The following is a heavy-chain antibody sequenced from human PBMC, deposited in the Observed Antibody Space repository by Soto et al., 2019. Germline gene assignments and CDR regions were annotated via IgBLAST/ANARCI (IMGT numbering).Heavy chain of an antibody. D-gene: IGHD3-22*01. J-gene: IGHJ4*02. CDR1: GFTFTSSA. V-gene: IGHV1-58*01. Sequence: QMQLVQSGPEVKKPGTSVKVSCKASGFTFTSSAVQWVRQARGQRLEWIGWIVVGSGNTNYAQKFQERVTITRDMSTSTAYMELSSLRSEDTAVYYCAGENYYDSSGYSPNFDYWGQGTLVTVSS. CDR3: AGENYYDSSGYSPNFDY. CDR2: IVVGSGNT.